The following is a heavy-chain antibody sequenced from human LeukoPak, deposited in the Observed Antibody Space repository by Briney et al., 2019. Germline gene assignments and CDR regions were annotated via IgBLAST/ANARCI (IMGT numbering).Heavy chain of an antibody. CDR1: GFSFSSYW. D-gene: IGHD3-22*01. CDR2: IKSGGKT. V-gene: IGHV3-74*01. Sequence: GGSLRLSCAASGFSFSSYWMHWVRQAPGKGLVWVSRIKSGGKTNYADSVKGRFTISGDNAKNTVSLQMNSLRAEDTGVYYCARAPSEIGGYYPEYFRHWGQGTLVTVSS. J-gene: IGHJ1*01. CDR3: ARAPSEIGGYYPEYFRH.